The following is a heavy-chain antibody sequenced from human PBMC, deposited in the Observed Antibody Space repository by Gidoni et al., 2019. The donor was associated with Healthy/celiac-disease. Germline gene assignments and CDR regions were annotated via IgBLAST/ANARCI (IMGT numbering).Heavy chain of an antibody. D-gene: IGHD3-22*01. Sequence: QVQLVQSGAEVKKPGSSVKVSCKASGGTFSSYTISWVRQAPGQGLEWMGRIIPILGIANYAQKFQGRVTITADKSTSTAYMELSSLRSEDTAVYYCAREDGDYYDSSGYYVVYWGQGTLVTVSS. V-gene: IGHV1-69*08. CDR2: IIPILGIA. CDR1: GGTFSSYT. J-gene: IGHJ4*02. CDR3: AREDGDYYDSSGYYVVY.